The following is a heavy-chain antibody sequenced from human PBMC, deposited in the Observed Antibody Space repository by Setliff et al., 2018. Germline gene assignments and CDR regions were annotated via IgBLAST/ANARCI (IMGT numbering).Heavy chain of an antibody. CDR1: GFTFDDYG. CDR2: ISDSSGST. J-gene: IGHJ6*03. Sequence: GSLRLSCAASGFTFDDYGMTWVRQAPGKGLEWVSGISDSSGSTYYADAVKGRLTISRDNSKNTLYLQMNSLRADDTAVYYCAKTAHHYESSGYCYDPYFYYMDVWGKGTTVTVSS. V-gene: IGHV3-23*01. CDR3: AKTAHHYESSGYCYDPYFYYMDV. D-gene: IGHD3-22*01.